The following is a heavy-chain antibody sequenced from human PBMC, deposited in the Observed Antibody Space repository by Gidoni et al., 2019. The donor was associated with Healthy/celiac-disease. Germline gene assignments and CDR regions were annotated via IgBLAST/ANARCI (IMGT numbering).Heavy chain of an antibody. J-gene: IGHJ4*02. CDR2: IYPGDSDT. D-gene: IGHD5-12*01. CDR3: ARHYSGYRHIDY. Sequence: EVQLVQSGAEVKKSGDSLKISCKGSGYSFTSNCIGWVRQMPGKGLAWMGIIYPGDSDTRYIPSFQGQVTISADKSISTAYLQWSSLKASDTAMYYCARHYSGYRHIDYWGQGTLVTVSS. CDR1: GYSFTSNC. V-gene: IGHV5-51*01.